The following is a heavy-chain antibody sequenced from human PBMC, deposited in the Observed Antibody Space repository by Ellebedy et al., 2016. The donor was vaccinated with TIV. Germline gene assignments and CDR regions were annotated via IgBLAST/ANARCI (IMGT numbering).Heavy chain of an antibody. D-gene: IGHD3-10*01. CDR3: ARDRNYYGSGTYYVSDH. CDR1: GGTFSSYA. CDR2: ITTYNGHA. V-gene: IGHV1-18*01. Sequence: ASVKVSXXTSGGTFSSYAMSWVRQAPGQGLEWMGWITTYNGHANYAQKFQGRVTLTTDTSTSTAYMELRGLRSDDTSVYSCARDRNYYGSGTYYVSDHWGQGTLVTVSS. J-gene: IGHJ4*02.